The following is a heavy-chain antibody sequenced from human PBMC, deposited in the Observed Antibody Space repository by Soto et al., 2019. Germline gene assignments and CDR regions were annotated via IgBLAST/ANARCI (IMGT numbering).Heavy chain of an antibody. CDR2: INHSGST. D-gene: IGHD2-2*01. CDR1: GGSFSGYY. Sequence: SETLSLTCAVYGGSFSGYYWSWIRQPPGKGLEWIGEINHSGSTNYTPSLKSRVTISVDTSKNQFSLKLSSVTAADTAVYYCALRGGDCSSTSCYFHYYYGMDVWGQGTTVTVSS. CDR3: ALRGGDCSSTSCYFHYYYGMDV. V-gene: IGHV4-34*01. J-gene: IGHJ6*02.